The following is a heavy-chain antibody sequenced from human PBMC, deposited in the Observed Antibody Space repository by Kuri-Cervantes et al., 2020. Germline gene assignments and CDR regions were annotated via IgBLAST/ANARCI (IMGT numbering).Heavy chain of an antibody. V-gene: IGHV4-39*07. CDR2: IYYSGST. CDR1: GGSISSSSYY. Sequence: SCTVSGGSISSSSYYWGWIRQPPGKGLEWIGSIYYSGSTYYNPSLKSRVTISVDTSKNQFSLKLSSVTAADTAVYYCARDSKYSTSSGPDYYSYYYMDVWGKGTTVTVSS. D-gene: IGHD6-6*01. J-gene: IGHJ6*03. CDR3: ARDSKYSTSSGPDYYSYYYMDV.